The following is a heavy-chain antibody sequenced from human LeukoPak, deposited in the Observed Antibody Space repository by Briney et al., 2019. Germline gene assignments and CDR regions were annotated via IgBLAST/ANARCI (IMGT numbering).Heavy chain of an antibody. CDR3: ARDFQYYYGSGSSYNWFDP. CDR1: GGSLSDYF. J-gene: IGHJ5*02. V-gene: IGHV4-34*01. CDR2: ITHREST. Sequence: SETLSLTCTVYGGSLSDYFWSWIRQPPGKGLEWIGDITHRESTNYNPSLRSRVIISVDTSKNQFSLRVKSVTAADTAVYYCARDFQYYYGSGSSYNWFDPWGQGTLVTVSS. D-gene: IGHD3-10*01.